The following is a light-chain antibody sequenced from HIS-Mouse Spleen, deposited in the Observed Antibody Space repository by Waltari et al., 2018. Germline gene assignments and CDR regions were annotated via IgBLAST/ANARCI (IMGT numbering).Light chain of an antibody. Sequence: QSALTQPRPVSGSPGQSVPIPCTGISSDVGGYNYVSWYQQHPGKAPKPMIYDVSKRPSGVPDRFSGSKSGNTASLTISGLQAEDEADYYCCSYAGSYTLVFGGGTKLTVL. CDR2: DVS. V-gene: IGLV2-11*01. J-gene: IGLJ2*01. CDR1: SSDVGGYNY. CDR3: CSYAGSYTLV.